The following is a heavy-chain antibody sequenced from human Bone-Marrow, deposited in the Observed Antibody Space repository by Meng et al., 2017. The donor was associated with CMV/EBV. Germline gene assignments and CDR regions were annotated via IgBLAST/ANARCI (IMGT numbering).Heavy chain of an antibody. V-gene: IGHV5-51*01. CDR3: ARRTEGATTYNWFDP. Sequence: GESLKISCKGYGYTFTTSWIGWVRQMPGKGLEYMGIIFPGDSDTRYSPSFQGQVTISADRSISTAYLQWSSLKASDTAMYYCARRTEGATTYNWFDPWGQGTLVTVSS. CDR2: IFPGDSDT. J-gene: IGHJ5*02. CDR1: GYTFTTSW. D-gene: IGHD1-26*01.